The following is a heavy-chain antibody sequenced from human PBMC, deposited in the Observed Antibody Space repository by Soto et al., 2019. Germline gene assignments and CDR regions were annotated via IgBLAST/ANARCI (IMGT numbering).Heavy chain of an antibody. Sequence: PSETLSLTCTVSGGSITNYYWSWIRQPPGKGLEWIGFIHYSGSTNYSPSLNSRVIISVDTSKNQFSLILTSVTAADTAVYYCAKDGLWDIVATISPHYYYYYMDAWGKGTTVTVSS. CDR2: IHYSGST. CDR3: AKDGLWDIVATISPHYYYYYMDA. V-gene: IGHV4-59*01. J-gene: IGHJ6*03. D-gene: IGHD5-12*01. CDR1: GGSITNYY.